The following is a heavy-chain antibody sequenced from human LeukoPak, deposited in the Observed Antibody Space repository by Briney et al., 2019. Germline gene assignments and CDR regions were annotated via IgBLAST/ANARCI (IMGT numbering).Heavy chain of an antibody. Sequence: PGGSLRLSCAASGFTFSSYGMHWVRQAPGKGLEWVAVIWYDGSNKYYADSVKGRFTISRDNSKNTPYLQMNSLRAEDTAVYYCAREERQGDYFDYWGQGTLVTVSS. CDR3: AREERQGDYFDY. V-gene: IGHV3-33*01. CDR2: IWYDGSNK. D-gene: IGHD5-24*01. CDR1: GFTFSSYG. J-gene: IGHJ4*02.